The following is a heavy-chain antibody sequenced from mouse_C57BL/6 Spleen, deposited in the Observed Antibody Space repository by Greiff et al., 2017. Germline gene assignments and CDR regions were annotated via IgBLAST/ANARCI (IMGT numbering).Heavy chain of an antibody. D-gene: IGHD2-4*01. CDR1: GFNFTDYY. CDR3: DRGYDYGWYFDG. CDR2: IDPDDGET. V-gene: IGHV14-2*01. J-gene: IGHJ1*03. Sequence: VQLQQPGAELVKPGASVKLSCTASGFNFTDYYMHWVKQRPEQGLEWIGRIDPDDGETKYAPKFKGKATITVDKSSNTAYMQLSSLTSEDTAVYDCDRGYDYGWYFDGWGTGTTVTVSS.